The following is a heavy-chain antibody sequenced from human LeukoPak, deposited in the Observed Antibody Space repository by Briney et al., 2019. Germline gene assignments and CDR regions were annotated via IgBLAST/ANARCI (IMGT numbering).Heavy chain of an antibody. J-gene: IGHJ4*02. CDR1: GGSISSYY. D-gene: IGHD6-13*01. V-gene: IGHV4-59*01. CDR3: ARDRRRYSSSWYWGGVDY. CDR2: IYYSGST. Sequence: PSETLSLTCTVSGGSISSYYRSWIRQPPGKGLEWIGYIYYSGSTNYNPSLKSRVTISVDTSKNQFSLKLSSVTAADTAVYYCARDRRRYSSSWYWGGVDYWGQGTLVTVSS.